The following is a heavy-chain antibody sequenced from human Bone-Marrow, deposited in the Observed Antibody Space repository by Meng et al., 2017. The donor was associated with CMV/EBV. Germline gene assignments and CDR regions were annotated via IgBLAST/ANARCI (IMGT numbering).Heavy chain of an antibody. J-gene: IGHJ3*02. V-gene: IGHV3-33*06. CDR1: GFPFSTYG. CDR3: AKGPYCTSSSCHGGMAFDI. D-gene: IGHD2-2*01. Sequence: GESLKISWVASGFPFSTYGMHWVRQTPGKGLEWVAVVWYDGSNTQYGDSVKGRFTISRDNSKKTLYLQMNSLRAEDTAVYYCAKGPYCTSSSCHGGMAFDICGGGTLVTASS. CDR2: VWYDGSNT.